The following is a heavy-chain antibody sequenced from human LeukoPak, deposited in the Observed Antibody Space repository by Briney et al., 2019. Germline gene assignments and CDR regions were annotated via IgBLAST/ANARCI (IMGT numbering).Heavy chain of an antibody. CDR3: ARAGTNWNYVGYYYMDV. D-gene: IGHD1-7*01. CDR1: GYTFSSYG. Sequence: ASVKVSCKASGYTFSSYGINWVRQAPGQGLEWMGWISVYNGNTNYAQKLQGRVTMTTDTSTNTAYMELRSLRSDDTAVYYCARAGTNWNYVGYYYMDVWGKGTTVTVSS. CDR2: ISVYNGNT. J-gene: IGHJ6*03. V-gene: IGHV1-18*01.